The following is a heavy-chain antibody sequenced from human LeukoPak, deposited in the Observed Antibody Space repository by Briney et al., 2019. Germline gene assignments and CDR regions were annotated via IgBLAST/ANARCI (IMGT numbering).Heavy chain of an antibody. CDR1: GFTFSSYW. D-gene: IGHD6-13*01. CDR2: INSDGSST. CDR3: AKGYSSSWYSFNDAFDI. V-gene: IGHV3-74*01. Sequence: GGSLRLSCAASGFTFSSYWMHWVRQAPGKGLVWVSRINSDGSSTSYADSVKGRFTISRDNAKNTLYLQMNSLRAEDMALYYCAKGYSSSWYSFNDAFDIWGQGTMVTVSS. J-gene: IGHJ3*02.